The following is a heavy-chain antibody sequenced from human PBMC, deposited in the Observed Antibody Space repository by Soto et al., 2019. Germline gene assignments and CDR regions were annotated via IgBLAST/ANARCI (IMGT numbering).Heavy chain of an antibody. CDR3: ARDAYDSSGYLY. CDR2: ISSSSSYI. V-gene: IGHV3-21*01. D-gene: IGHD3-22*01. J-gene: IGHJ4*02. Sequence: PVGSLRLSCAASGFTFSSYSMSWVRQAPGKGLEWVSSISSSSSYIYYADSVKGRFTISRDNAKNSLYLQMNSLRAEDTAVYYCARDAYDSSGYLYWGQGTLLTVSS. CDR1: GFTFSSYS.